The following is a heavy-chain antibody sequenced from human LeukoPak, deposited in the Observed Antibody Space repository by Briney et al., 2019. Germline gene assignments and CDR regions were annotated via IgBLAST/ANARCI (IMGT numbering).Heavy chain of an antibody. Sequence: ASVKVSCKASGYTFTSYGISWVRQAPGQGLEWMGWISAYNGNTNYAQKLQGRVTMTTDTSTSTAYMELSSLRSEDTAVYYCATGYSSSGAGDYWGQGTLVTVSS. CDR3: ATGYSSSGAGDY. J-gene: IGHJ4*02. CDR2: ISAYNGNT. CDR1: GYTFTSYG. D-gene: IGHD6-6*01. V-gene: IGHV1-18*01.